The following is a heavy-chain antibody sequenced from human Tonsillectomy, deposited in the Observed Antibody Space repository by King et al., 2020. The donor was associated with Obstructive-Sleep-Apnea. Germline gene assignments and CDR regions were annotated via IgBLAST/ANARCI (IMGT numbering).Heavy chain of an antibody. Sequence: QLQESGPGLVKPSETLSLTCTVSGGSVSSSSYYWGWIRQPPGKGLEWIGSVYYSGSTYYNPSLKSRVTISVDMSKNQFSLKLSSVTAADTAVYYCARDPYSFFDYWGQGTLVTVSS. CDR2: VYYSGST. D-gene: IGHD5-18*01. CDR1: GGSVSSSSYY. J-gene: IGHJ4*02. V-gene: IGHV4-39*07. CDR3: ARDPYSFFDY.